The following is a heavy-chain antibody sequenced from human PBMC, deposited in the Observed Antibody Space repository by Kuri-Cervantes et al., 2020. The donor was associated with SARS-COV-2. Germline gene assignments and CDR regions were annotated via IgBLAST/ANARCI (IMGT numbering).Heavy chain of an antibody. CDR1: GGSISSLY. CDR3: ARDYSNYFDY. J-gene: IGHJ4*02. V-gene: IGHV4-59*11. Sequence: SETLSLTCTVSGGSISSLYRHWIRQPPGKGLEWIGCVYNSGSTNYNPSLKGRVTISVDTSKNQISLKMSSVTAADTAVYFCARDYSNYFDYWGQGTLVTVSS. CDR2: VYNSGST. D-gene: IGHD5-18*01.